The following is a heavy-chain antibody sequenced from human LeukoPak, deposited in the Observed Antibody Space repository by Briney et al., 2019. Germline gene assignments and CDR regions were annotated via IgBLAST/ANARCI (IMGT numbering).Heavy chain of an antibody. V-gene: IGHV3-20*04. J-gene: IGHJ4*02. CDR3: ARAPVRGAVAGVDY. CDR2: INWNGGST. D-gene: IGHD6-19*01. Sequence: AGGSLRLSCAASGFTFEDYGMSRVRQAPGKGLEWVSGINWNGGSTGYADSVKGRFTVSRDNSRSTVSLQMDSLRGEDTAVYYCARAPVRGAVAGVDYWGQGTLVTVSS. CDR1: GFTFEDYG.